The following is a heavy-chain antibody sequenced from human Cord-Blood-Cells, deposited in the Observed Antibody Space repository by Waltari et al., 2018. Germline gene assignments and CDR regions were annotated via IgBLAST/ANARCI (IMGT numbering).Heavy chain of an antibody. Sequence: QVQLQESGPGLVKPSQTLSLTCTASGGSISSGSYYWSWIRQPAGKGLEWIGYIYTSGSTNYNPSLKSRVTISVDTSKNQFSLKLSSVTAADTAVYYCARVYNWNYYFDYWGQGTLVTVSS. D-gene: IGHD1-7*01. CDR2: IYTSGST. J-gene: IGHJ4*02. CDR3: ARVYNWNYYFDY. CDR1: GGSISSGSYY. V-gene: IGHV4-61*09.